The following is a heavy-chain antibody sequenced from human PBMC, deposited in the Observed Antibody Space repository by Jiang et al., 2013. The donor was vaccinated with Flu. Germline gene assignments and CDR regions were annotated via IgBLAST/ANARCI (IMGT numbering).Heavy chain of an antibody. CDR3: ARDRYDFWSGYFYYFDY. Sequence: PGLVKPSETLSLTCTVSGGSISSYYWSWIRQPPGKGLEWIGYIYYSGSTNYNPSLKSRVTISVDTSKNQFSLKLSSVTAADTAVYYCARDRYDFWSGYFYYFDYWGQGTLVTVSS. D-gene: IGHD3-3*01. V-gene: IGHV4-59*01. J-gene: IGHJ4*02. CDR2: IYYSGST. CDR1: GGSISSYY.